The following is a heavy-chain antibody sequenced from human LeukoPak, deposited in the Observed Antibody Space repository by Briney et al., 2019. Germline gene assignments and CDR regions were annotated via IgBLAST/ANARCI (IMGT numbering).Heavy chain of an antibody. J-gene: IGHJ5*02. Sequence: SETLSLTCAVYGGSFSGYDWSWIRQPPGKGLEWIGEINHSGSTNYNPSLKSRVTISVDTSKNQFSLKLSSVTAADTAVYYCARGAPCSGGSCYEAVNWFDPWGQGTLVTVSS. D-gene: IGHD2-15*01. CDR3: ARGAPCSGGSCYEAVNWFDP. CDR1: GGSFSGYD. V-gene: IGHV4-34*01. CDR2: INHSGST.